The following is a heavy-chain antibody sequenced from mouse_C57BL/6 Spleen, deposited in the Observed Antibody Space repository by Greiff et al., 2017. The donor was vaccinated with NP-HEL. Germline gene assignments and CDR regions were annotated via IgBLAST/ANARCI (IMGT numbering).Heavy chain of an antibody. J-gene: IGHJ2*01. D-gene: IGHD4-1*01. CDR3: ARRRLRNWDGFDY. V-gene: IGHV1-26*01. Sequence: EVQLQQSGPELVKPGASVKISCKASGYTFTDYYMNWVKQSHGKSLEWIGDINPNNGGTSYNQKFKGKATLTVDKSSSTAYMELRSLTSEDSAVYYCARRRLRNWDGFDYWGQGTTLTVSS. CDR1: GYTFTDYY. CDR2: INPNNGGT.